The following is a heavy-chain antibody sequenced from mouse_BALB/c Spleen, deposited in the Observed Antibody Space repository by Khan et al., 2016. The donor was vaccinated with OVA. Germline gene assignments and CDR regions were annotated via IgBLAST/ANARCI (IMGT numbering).Heavy chain of an antibody. CDR3: ARWRYRFAY. J-gene: IGHJ3*01. CDR1: GYTFSSYW. Sequence: QVQLQQAGAELMKPGASVKISCKATGYTFSSYWIEWVKQRPGHGLEWIGEILPGSGSTNYNEKFKGKATFTADTSSNTAYMQLSSLTTEDSAVYYCARWRYRFAYWGRGTLGTFSA. V-gene: IGHV1-9*01. D-gene: IGHD2-14*01. CDR2: ILPGSGST.